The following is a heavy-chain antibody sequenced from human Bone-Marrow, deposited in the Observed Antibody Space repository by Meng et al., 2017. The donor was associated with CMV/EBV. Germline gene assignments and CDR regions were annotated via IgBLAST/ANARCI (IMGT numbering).Heavy chain of an antibody. CDR3: ARDFHGDYPDY. CDR2: INPNSGDT. Sequence: CKASGYNFTGYYMHWVRQAPGQGLEWMGWINPNSGDTKDAQKFQGRVTMTRDTSISTAYMELSRLRADDTAVYYCARDFHGDYPDYWGQGTLVTVSS. J-gene: IGHJ4*02. D-gene: IGHD4-17*01. CDR1: GYNFTGYY. V-gene: IGHV1-2*02.